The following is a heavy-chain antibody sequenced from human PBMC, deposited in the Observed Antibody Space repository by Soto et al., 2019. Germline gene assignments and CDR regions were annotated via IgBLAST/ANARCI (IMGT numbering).Heavy chain of an antibody. D-gene: IGHD3-3*01. Sequence: QVQLVESGGGVVQPGRSLRLSCAASGFTFSDLDMHWVRQAPGKGLEWVAVISSGGTYTYYADSVKGRFTVSRDNSKNTLYLQMNSLRADDTAVYDCYDFWWEHWGQGTLVTVSS. CDR3: YDFWWEH. CDR1: GFTFSDLD. V-gene: IGHV3-30-3*01. J-gene: IGHJ4*02. CDR2: ISSGGTYT.